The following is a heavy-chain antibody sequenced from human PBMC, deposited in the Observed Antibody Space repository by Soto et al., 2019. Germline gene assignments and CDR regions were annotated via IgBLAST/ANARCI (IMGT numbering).Heavy chain of an antibody. CDR3: VKDEWDY. V-gene: IGHV3-23*01. D-gene: IGHD3-3*01. J-gene: IGHJ4*02. Sequence: GGSLRLSCAASGFSFSTYAMSWVRQAPGRGLEWVSASSGSNGNTYYADSVKGRFTISRDNSKDMLYLQMDSLRAEDTALYYCVKDEWDYWGPGTLVTLSS. CDR2: SSGSNGNT. CDR1: GFSFSTYA.